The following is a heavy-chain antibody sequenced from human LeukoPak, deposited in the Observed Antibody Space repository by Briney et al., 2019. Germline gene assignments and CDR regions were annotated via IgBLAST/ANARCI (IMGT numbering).Heavy chain of an antibody. CDR1: GYTFTSYY. J-gene: IGHJ5*02. CDR3: ARDFGGFMITFGGVIHNWFDP. CDR2: INPSGGGT. V-gene: IGHV1-46*01. Sequence: ASVKVSCKASGYTFTSYYMHWVRQAPGQGLEWMGIINPSGGGTSYAQKFQGRVTMTRDMSTSTVYMELSSLRSEDTAVYYCARDFGGFMITFGGVIHNWFDPWGQGTLVTASS. D-gene: IGHD3-16*01.